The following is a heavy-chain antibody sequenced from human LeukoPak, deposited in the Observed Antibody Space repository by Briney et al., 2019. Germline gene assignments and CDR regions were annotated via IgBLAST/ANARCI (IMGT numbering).Heavy chain of an antibody. D-gene: IGHD6-19*01. Sequence: GASVKVSCKASGYTFTSYGISWVRQAPGQGLEWMGWINPNSGGTNYAQKFQGRVTMTRDTSISTAYMELSRLRSDDTAVYYCARSIAVAGKGGDYWGQGTLVTVSS. CDR2: INPNSGGT. CDR1: GYTFTSYG. J-gene: IGHJ4*02. CDR3: ARSIAVAGKGGDY. V-gene: IGHV1-2*02.